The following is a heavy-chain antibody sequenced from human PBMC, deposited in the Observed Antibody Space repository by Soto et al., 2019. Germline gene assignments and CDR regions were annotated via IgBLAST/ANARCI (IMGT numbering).Heavy chain of an antibody. D-gene: IGHD1-26*01. Sequence: QVQLQESGPGLVKPSETLSLTCTVSGGSVTDYYWSWIRQPAGKGLEWIGRIYSSGSTNYNPSLKSRVSMSVDTSKKQFSLIVTSVTAADSAVYYCAREGGIVDKIPFDYWGQGPLVTVSS. CDR1: GGSVTDYY. V-gene: IGHV4-4*07. CDR2: IYSSGST. J-gene: IGHJ4*02. CDR3: AREGGIVDKIPFDY.